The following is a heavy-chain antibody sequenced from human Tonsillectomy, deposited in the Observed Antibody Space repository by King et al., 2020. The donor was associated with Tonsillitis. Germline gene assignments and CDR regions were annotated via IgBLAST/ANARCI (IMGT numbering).Heavy chain of an antibody. CDR2: ISTYNGNT. V-gene: IGHV1-18*04. CDR3: ARDGRAYTLFECWNY. D-gene: IGHD3-16*01. J-gene: IGHJ4*02. Sequence: VQLVQSGAEVKKPGASVKVSCKASGYTFTTYGISWVRQAPGQGLEWMGWISTYNGNTNYAQKVQGRVTLTIDTSTNPAYMELRSLRSDDTAVYYCARDGRAYTLFECWNYWGQGTLVTASS. CDR1: GYTFTTYG.